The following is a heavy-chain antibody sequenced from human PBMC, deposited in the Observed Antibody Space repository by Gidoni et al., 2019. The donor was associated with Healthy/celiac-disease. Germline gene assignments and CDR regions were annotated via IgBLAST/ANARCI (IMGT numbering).Heavy chain of an antibody. CDR1: GGSISSGSYY. D-gene: IGHD3-22*01. CDR2: IYTSGST. CDR3: ARDCRYYDSSGYRTLSGFDP. J-gene: IGHJ5*02. Sequence: QVQLQESGPGLVKPSQTLSLTCTVSGGSISSGSYYWSWIRQPAGKGLEWIGRIYTSGSTNYNPSLKSRVTISVDTSKNQFSLKLSSVTAADTAVYYCARDCRYYDSSGYRTLSGFDPWGQGTLVTVSS. V-gene: IGHV4-61*02.